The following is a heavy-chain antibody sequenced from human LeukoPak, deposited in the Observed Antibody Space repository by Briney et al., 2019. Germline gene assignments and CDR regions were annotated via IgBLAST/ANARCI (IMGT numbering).Heavy chain of an antibody. CDR3: ARDPCDGDYYFDY. D-gene: IGHD4-17*01. Sequence: PGGCLRLSCAASGFTFSTYGMHWIRQAPGKGLEWVALIWYDGSNKYYTDSVKGRFTVSRDNSKTTLYLQMDSMRADDTAVYYCARDPCDGDYYFDYWSQGTLVTVSS. CDR2: IWYDGSNK. V-gene: IGHV3-33*01. J-gene: IGHJ4*02. CDR1: GFTFSTYG.